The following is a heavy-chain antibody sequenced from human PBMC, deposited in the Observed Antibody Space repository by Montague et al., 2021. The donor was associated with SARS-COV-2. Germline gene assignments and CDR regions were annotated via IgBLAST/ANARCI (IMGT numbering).Heavy chain of an antibody. Sequence: SETLSLTCTVSGGSISSSSYYWGWIRQPPGKGLEWIGSIYYSESTYYXPSLKSRITISVDTSKNQFSLKLSSVTAADTAVYYCARVHWWSLLVGWSFAYWGQGTLVTVSS. CDR2: IYYSEST. CDR1: GGSISSSSYY. V-gene: IGHV4-39*07. J-gene: IGHJ4*02. D-gene: IGHD2-21*01. CDR3: ARVHWWSLLVGWSFAY.